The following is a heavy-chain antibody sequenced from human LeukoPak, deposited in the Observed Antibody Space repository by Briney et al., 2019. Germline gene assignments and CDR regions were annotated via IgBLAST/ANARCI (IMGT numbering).Heavy chain of an antibody. CDR1: GFTVSSNY. Sequence: GGSLRLSCAASGFTVSSNYMSWVRQAPGKGLEWVSVIYSGGSTYYADSVKGRFTISRDYSKNTLYLQMNSLRAEDTAVYYCARSCQWLRPTDYDYYYGMDVWGQGTTVTVSS. J-gene: IGHJ6*02. V-gene: IGHV3-66*01. D-gene: IGHD5-12*01. CDR3: ARSCQWLRPTDYDYYYGMDV. CDR2: IYSGGST.